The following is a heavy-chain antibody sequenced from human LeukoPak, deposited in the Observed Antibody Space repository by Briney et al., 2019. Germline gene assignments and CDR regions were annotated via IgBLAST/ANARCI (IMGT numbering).Heavy chain of an antibody. CDR2: IYYSGST. V-gene: IGHV4-31*03. D-gene: IGHD6-13*01. Sequence: SQTLSLTCTVSGGSISSGGYYWRWIRQHPGKGLEWIGYIYYSGSTYYNPSLKSRVTISVDTSKNQFSLKLSSVTAADTAVYYCARAYSSSWYFDYWSQGTLVTVSS. CDR3: ARAYSSSWYFDY. CDR1: GGSISSGGYY. J-gene: IGHJ4*02.